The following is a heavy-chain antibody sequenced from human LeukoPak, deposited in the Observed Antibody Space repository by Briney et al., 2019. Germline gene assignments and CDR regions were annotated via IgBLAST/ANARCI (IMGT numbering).Heavy chain of an antibody. CDR1: GFTFSSYS. J-gene: IGHJ6*03. Sequence: GGSLRLSCAASGFTFSSYSMNWVRQAPGKGLEWVANIKQDGSEKYYVDSVKGRFTISRDNAKNSLYLQMNSLRAEDTAVYYCARAGSSWLHMDVWGKGTTVTVSS. CDR3: ARAGSSWLHMDV. V-gene: IGHV3-7*01. CDR2: IKQDGSEK. D-gene: IGHD6-13*01.